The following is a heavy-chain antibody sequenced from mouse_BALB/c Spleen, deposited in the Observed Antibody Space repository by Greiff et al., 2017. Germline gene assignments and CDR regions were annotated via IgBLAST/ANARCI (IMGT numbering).Heavy chain of an antibody. D-gene: IGHD6-1*01. Sequence: VQVVESGAELVRPGSSVKISCKASGYAFSSYWMNWVKQRPGQGLEWIGQIYPGDGDTNYNGKFKGKATLTADKSSSTAYMQLSSLTSEDSAVYFCARKEPPFDYWGQGTTLTVSS. CDR1: GYAFSSYW. CDR3: ARKEPPFDY. V-gene: IGHV1-80*01. CDR2: IYPGDGDT. J-gene: IGHJ2*01.